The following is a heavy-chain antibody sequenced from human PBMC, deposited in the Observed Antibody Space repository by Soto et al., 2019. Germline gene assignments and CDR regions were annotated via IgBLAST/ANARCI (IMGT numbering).Heavy chain of an antibody. CDR2: IIPIFGTA. J-gene: IGHJ4*02. Sequence: QVQLVQSGAEVKKPGSSVKVSCKASGGTFSSYAISWVRQAPGQGLEWMGGIIPIFGTANYAQKFQGRVTITADDSTRTAYMERSSLRSEDTAVYYCARDGDRGSGGYRGGFDYRGQGTLVTVSS. CDR3: ARDGDRGSGGYRGGFDY. V-gene: IGHV1-69*01. D-gene: IGHD6-19*01. CDR1: GGTFSSYA.